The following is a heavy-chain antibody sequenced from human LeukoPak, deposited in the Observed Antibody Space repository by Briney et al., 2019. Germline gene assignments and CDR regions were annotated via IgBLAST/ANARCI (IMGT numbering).Heavy chain of an antibody. D-gene: IGHD6-13*01. CDR2: MNPNSGNT. J-gene: IGHJ4*02. CDR1: GYTFTSYD. V-gene: IGHV1-8*01. Sequence: GASVKVSCKAPGYTFTSYDINWVRQATGQGLEWMGWMNPNSGNTGYAQKFQGRVTMTRNTSISTAYMELSSLRSEDTAVYYCASGLVAAGTSDYWGQGTLVTVSS. CDR3: ASGLVAAGTSDY.